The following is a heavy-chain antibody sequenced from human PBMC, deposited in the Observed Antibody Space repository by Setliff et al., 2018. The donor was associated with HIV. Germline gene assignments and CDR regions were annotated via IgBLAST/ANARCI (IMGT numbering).Heavy chain of an antibody. V-gene: IGHV1-2*04. J-gene: IGHJ4*02. D-gene: IGHD6-19*01. CDR3: AREGFSGWYLNY. Sequence: ASVKVSCKASGYSFTDYYIHWVRQAPGQGLEWMGWINPKSDGTNYAQKFQGWITMTRDTSISTAYMELSRLRSDDTAVYYCAREGFSGWYLNYWGQGTLVTVSS. CDR2: INPKSDGT. CDR1: GYSFTDYY.